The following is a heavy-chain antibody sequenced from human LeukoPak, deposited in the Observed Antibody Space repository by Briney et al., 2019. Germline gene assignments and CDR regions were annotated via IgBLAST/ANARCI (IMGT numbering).Heavy chain of an antibody. CDR3: ARNYYNSRGETFDF. V-gene: IGHV4-59*08. Sequence: SETLSLTCTVSGGSISSYYWSWIRQPPGKGLEWIGYISYIGSTNYNPSLKSRVTISVDTSKNQFSLKLSSVTAADTAVYYCARNYYNSRGETFDFWGQGTLVTVPS. D-gene: IGHD3-22*01. CDR1: GGSISSYY. CDR2: ISYIGST. J-gene: IGHJ4*02.